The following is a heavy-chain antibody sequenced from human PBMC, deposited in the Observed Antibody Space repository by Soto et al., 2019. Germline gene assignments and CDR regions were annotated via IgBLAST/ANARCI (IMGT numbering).Heavy chain of an antibody. CDR2: IYDWRST. V-gene: IGHV4-4*02. CDR1: GGAITSSNW. J-gene: IGHJ1*01. Sequence: QVQLQASGLGLVKPSGTLSLTCAVSGGAITSSNWWRWCLQPPWKGLEWIVEIYDWRSTNYNPSLTSRVTISVDKSKNQSSLRLSSVTAADTAVYYCARVKGESYFPHWGQGTLVTVSS. D-gene: IGHD1-26*01. CDR3: ARVKGESYFPH.